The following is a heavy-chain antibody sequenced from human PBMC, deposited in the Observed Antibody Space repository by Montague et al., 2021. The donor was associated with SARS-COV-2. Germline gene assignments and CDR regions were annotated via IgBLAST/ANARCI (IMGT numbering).Heavy chain of an antibody. V-gene: IGHV4-31*03. Sequence: TLSLTCTVSGGSISSGGYYWSWIRQHPGKGLEWIGYIYYSGSTYYNPSLKSRVTISVDTSKNQFSLKLSSVTAADTAVYYCARAQWGQQLATWYFDLWGLATLSTVSS. CDR2: IYYSGST. CDR3: ARAQWGQQLATWYFDL. D-gene: IGHD6-13*01. J-gene: IGHJ2*01. CDR1: GGSISSGGYY.